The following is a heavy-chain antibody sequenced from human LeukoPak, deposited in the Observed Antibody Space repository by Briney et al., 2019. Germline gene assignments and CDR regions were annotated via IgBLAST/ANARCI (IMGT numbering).Heavy chain of an antibody. CDR1: GFTFNNAW. D-gene: IGHD6-19*01. J-gene: IGHJ4*02. CDR3: AKDVRGGPYSSGWYVGDYFDY. CDR2: IKSKTNGETI. V-gene: IGHV3-15*01. Sequence: GGSLRLSCAASGFTFNNAWMSWVRQAPGKGLEWVGRIKSKTNGETIDYAAPVKGRFTISRDDSMNTLYLQMNSLRAEDTAVYYCAKDVRGGPYSSGWYVGDYFDYWGQGTLVTVSS.